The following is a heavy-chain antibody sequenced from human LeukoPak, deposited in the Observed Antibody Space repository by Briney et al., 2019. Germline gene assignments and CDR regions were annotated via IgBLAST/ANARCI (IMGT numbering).Heavy chain of an antibody. V-gene: IGHV1-18*01. Sequence: ASVKVSCKASGYMFTSYGISWVRQAPGQGLEWMGWISAYNGNTNYAQKLQGRVTMTTDTSTSTAYMELRGLRSDDTAVYYCARDVPFDIVVVPAALDAFGIWGQGTMVTVSS. J-gene: IGHJ3*02. CDR2: ISAYNGNT. D-gene: IGHD2-2*01. CDR3: ARDVPFDIVVVPAALDAFGI. CDR1: GYMFTSYG.